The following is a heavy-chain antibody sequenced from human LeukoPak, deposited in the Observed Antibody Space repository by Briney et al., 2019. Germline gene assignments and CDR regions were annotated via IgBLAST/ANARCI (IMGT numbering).Heavy chain of an antibody. D-gene: IGHD3-16*02. Sequence: PSETLSLTCAVSGGSFSGYYWSWIRQPPGEGLEWIGEINHSGSTNYNPSLKSRVTISVDTSKNQFSLKLSSVTAADTAVYYCARGPGNYVWRSYRPWGQGTLVTVSP. J-gene: IGHJ4*02. CDR2: INHSGST. V-gene: IGHV4-34*01. CDR3: ARGPGNYVWRSYRP. CDR1: GGSFSGYY.